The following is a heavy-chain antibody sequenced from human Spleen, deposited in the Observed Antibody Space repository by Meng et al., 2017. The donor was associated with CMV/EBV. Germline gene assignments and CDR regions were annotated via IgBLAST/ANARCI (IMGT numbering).Heavy chain of an antibody. CDR3: AKGQFFYESGGYLILDS. Sequence: ETLSLTCAASGFTVSSNYMRWVRQASGKGLEWVSVIYSCDSTYYAGSVKGRFTISRDNSKNTLYLRMDSLRAEDTAVYYCAKGQFFYESGGYLILDSWGQGALVTVS. V-gene: IGHV3-53*01. J-gene: IGHJ4*02. CDR1: GFTVSSNY. CDR2: IYSCDST. D-gene: IGHD3-22*01.